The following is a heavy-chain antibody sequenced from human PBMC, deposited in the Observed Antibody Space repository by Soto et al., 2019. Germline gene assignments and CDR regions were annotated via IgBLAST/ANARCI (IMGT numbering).Heavy chain of an antibody. CDR2: MSYDGTTK. CDR3: ARDMYYDFLSGFSEDRGAFDI. D-gene: IGHD3-3*01. V-gene: IGHV3-30-3*01. J-gene: IGHJ3*02. CDR1: GFIFSNYV. Sequence: GGSLRLSCAASGFIFSNYVMYWVRQAPGKGLEWVAFMSYDGTTKSYADSVKGRFTISRDNSQNTLYLQMNSLRPEDTAVYYCARDMYYDFLSGFSEDRGAFDIWGQGTMVTVSS.